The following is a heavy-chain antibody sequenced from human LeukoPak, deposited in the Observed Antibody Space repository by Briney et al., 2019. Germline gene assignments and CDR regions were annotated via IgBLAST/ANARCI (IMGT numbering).Heavy chain of an antibody. Sequence: ASVKVSCKTSGYTFTSYGISWVRQAPGQGLEWMGWINPNSGGTNYAQKFQGRVTMTRDTSISTAYMELSRLRSDDTAVYYCAREGCSGGSCLNWFDPWGQGTLVTVSS. V-gene: IGHV1-2*02. CDR2: INPNSGGT. D-gene: IGHD2-15*01. J-gene: IGHJ5*02. CDR3: AREGCSGGSCLNWFDP. CDR1: GYTFTSYG.